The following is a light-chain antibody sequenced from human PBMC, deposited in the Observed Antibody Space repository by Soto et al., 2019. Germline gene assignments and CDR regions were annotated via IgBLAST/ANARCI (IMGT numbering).Light chain of an antibody. Sequence: DIQMTQSPSTLSASVGDRVTITCRASQSISSWLAWYQQKPGKAPKLLIYKAYSLESGVQSRFSGSGSGTEFTLTISSLQPDDFATYYCQQDNSLLTFGGGTKVEIK. CDR2: KAY. CDR1: QSISSW. J-gene: IGKJ4*01. CDR3: QQDNSLLT. V-gene: IGKV1-5*03.